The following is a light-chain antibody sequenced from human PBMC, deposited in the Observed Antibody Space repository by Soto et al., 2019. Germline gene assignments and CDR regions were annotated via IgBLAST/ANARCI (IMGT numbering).Light chain of an antibody. V-gene: IGKV2-28*01. CDR3: MQALQTPWT. Sequence: DFVMTQSPLSLPVTPVQPASISCTSSKSFLHTNGYTFLDWYLQKPGQAPQLLIYVGSNLACGVPDRFSGSGSGTNFTLKISRVEAEDVGVYYCMQALQTPWTFGQGTKVDIK. J-gene: IGKJ1*01. CDR2: VGS. CDR1: KSFLHTNGYTF.